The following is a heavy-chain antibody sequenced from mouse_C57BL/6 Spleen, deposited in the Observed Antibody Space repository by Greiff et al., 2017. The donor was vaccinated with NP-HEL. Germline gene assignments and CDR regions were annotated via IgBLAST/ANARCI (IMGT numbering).Heavy chain of an antibody. CDR1: GFTFSDYG. V-gene: IGHV5-17*01. CDR2: ISSGSSTI. J-gene: IGHJ4*01. Sequence: EVKLVESGGGLVKPGGSLKLSCAASGFTFSDYGMHWVRQAPEKGLEWVAYISSGSSTIYYADTVKGRFTISRDNAKNTLFLQMTSLRSEDTAMYYCAKTYGYDGGYAMDYWGQGTSVTVSS. D-gene: IGHD2-2*01. CDR3: AKTYGYDGGYAMDY.